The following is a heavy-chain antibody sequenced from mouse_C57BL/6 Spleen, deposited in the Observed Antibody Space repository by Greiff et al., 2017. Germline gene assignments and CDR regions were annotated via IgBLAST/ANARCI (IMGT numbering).Heavy chain of an antibody. CDR2: IHPHSGST. D-gene: IGHD3-2*02. V-gene: IGHV1-64*01. J-gene: IGHJ2*01. CDR3: ARWGAAQATRYCDY. CDR1: GYTFTSYW. Sequence: QVQLQQPGAELVKPGASVTLSCKASGYTFTSYWMHWVKQRPGQGLEWIGMIHPHSGSTNYNEKFKSKATLTVDKSSSTAYMQLSSLTSEDSAVYYCARWGAAQATRYCDYWGQGTTLTDSS.